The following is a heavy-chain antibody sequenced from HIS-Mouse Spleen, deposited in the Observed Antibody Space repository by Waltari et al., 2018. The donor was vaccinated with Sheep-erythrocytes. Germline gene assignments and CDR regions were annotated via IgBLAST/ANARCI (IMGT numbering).Heavy chain of an antibody. V-gene: IGHV3-21*01. Sequence: EVQLVESGGGLVKPGGSLRLSCAASGFTFSSYSINWARQAPGKVLEWVSSISSSSSYIYYEYSVKGRFTNPRDNAKNSLYLQMNSLRAEDTAVYYCARVASGATFDYWCQGTLVTVSS. J-gene: IGHJ4*02. CDR3: ARVASGATFDY. D-gene: IGHD1-26*01. CDR1: GFTFSSYS. CDR2: ISSSSSYI.